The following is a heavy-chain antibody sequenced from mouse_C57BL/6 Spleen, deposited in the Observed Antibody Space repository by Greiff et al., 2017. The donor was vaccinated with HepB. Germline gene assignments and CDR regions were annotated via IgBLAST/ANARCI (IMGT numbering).Heavy chain of an antibody. CDR3: TRGEVLSTMVTTGAMDY. CDR2: IDPETGGT. CDR1: GYTFTDYE. J-gene: IGHJ4*01. V-gene: IGHV1-15*01. D-gene: IGHD2-2*01. Sequence: VQLQQSGAELVRPGASVTLSCKASGYTFTDYEMHWVKQTPVHGLEWIGAIDPETGGTAYNQKFKGKAILTADKYYSTAYMELRSLTSEDSAVYYCTRGEVLSTMVTTGAMDYWGQGTSVTVSS.